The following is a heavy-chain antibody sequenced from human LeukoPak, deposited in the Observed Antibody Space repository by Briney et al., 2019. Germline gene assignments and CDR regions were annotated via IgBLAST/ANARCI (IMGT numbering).Heavy chain of an antibody. J-gene: IGHJ3*01. CDR1: GFTFSSYS. Sequence: PGGSLRLSCAASGFTFSSYSMNWVRQAPGKGLEWVSSISSSSSYIYYADSVKGRFTISRDNAKNSLYLQMNDLRVEDTAVYYCAKDLTGTYGFDFWGQGTMVTVSS. CDR3: AKDLTGTYGFDF. V-gene: IGHV3-21*06. D-gene: IGHD7-27*01. CDR2: ISSSSSYI.